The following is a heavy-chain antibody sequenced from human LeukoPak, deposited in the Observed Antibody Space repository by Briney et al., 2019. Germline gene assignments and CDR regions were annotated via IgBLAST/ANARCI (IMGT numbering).Heavy chain of an antibody. CDR1: GFSLSTSGVG. D-gene: IGHD2-8*01. CDR2: IYWDDDK. Sequence: SGPTLVKPTQTLTLTCTFSGFSLSTSGVGVGWIRQPPGKALEWLALIYWDDDKRYSPSLKSRLTITKDTSKNQVVLTMTNMDPVDTATYYCAHRPSLSGGYCTNGVCQGDNWFDPWGQGTLVTVSS. V-gene: IGHV2-5*02. J-gene: IGHJ5*02. CDR3: AHRPSLSGGYCTNGVCQGDNWFDP.